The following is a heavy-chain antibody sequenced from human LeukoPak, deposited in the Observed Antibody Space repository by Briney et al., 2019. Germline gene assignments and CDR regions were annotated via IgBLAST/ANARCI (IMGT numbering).Heavy chain of an antibody. D-gene: IGHD6-6*01. Sequence: GGSLRLSCAASGITLSHYGMHWVRQAPGKGLEWVAFIRYDGSNKYYADSVKGRFTISRDNSKNTLYLQMNSLRAEDTAVYYCAKDLSGSSSCFDYWGQGTLVTVSS. CDR3: AKDLSGSSSCFDY. J-gene: IGHJ4*02. V-gene: IGHV3-30*02. CDR2: IRYDGSNK. CDR1: GITLSHYG.